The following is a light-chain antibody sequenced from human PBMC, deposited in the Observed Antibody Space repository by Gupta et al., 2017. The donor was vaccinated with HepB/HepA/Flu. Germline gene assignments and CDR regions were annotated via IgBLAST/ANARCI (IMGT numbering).Light chain of an antibody. CDR3: VLYVGSGIWV. CDR2: TTN. CDR1: SGSVSTDNY. J-gene: IGLJ3*02. V-gene: IGLV8-61*01. Sequence: QSVVTQEPPFSVSPGGTVTLTCGVNSGSVSTDNYPSWYQQTPGQAPRTLIYTTNTRSSGVPDRFSGSIRGNKAALTITGAQADDEGDYYCVLYVGSGIWVFGGGTKVTVL.